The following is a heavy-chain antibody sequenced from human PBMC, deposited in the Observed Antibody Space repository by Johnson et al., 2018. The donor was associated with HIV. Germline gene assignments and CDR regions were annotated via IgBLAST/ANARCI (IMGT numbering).Heavy chain of an antibody. J-gene: IGHJ3*02. CDR2: ISYDGSNK. Sequence: MQLVESGGGLVQPGGSLRLSCVASGFTFSRYWMSWVRQAPGTGLEWVAVISYDGSNKYYADSVKGRFTISRDNSKNTLYLQMNSLRAEDTALYYCARASGSYWRGTFDIWGQGTMVTVSS. CDR1: GFTFSRYW. D-gene: IGHD1-26*01. V-gene: IGHV3-33*08. CDR3: ARASGSYWRGTFDI.